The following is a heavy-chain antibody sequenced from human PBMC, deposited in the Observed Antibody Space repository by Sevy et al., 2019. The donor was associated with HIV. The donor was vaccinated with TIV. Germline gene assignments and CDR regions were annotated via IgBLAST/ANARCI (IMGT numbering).Heavy chain of an antibody. CDR1: GFTFSSYA. Sequence: GGSLRLSCAASGFTFSSYAMSWVRQAPGKGLEWVSAISGSGGSTYYADSVKGRFTISRDNSKNTLYLQMNSLRAEDTAVYYCAKKLLSGATHGDDAFDIWGQGTMVTVSS. CDR2: ISGSGGST. D-gene: IGHD3-10*02. V-gene: IGHV3-23*01. J-gene: IGHJ3*02. CDR3: AKKLLSGATHGDDAFDI.